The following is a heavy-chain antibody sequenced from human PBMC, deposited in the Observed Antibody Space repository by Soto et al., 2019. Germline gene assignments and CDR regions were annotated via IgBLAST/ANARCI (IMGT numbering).Heavy chain of an antibody. CDR1: GGSISSNY. CDR3: ARYRREAVAGYTLDN. D-gene: IGHD6-13*01. J-gene: IGHJ4*02. CDR2: VYNSGST. Sequence: SETLSLTCTVSGGSISSNYWTWIRQPPGKGLEWIGYVYNSGSTNYNPSLKSRVTISEDTSKSQFSLKVNSMTAADTAVYYCARYRREAVAGYTLDNWGQGILVTGSS. V-gene: IGHV4-59*01.